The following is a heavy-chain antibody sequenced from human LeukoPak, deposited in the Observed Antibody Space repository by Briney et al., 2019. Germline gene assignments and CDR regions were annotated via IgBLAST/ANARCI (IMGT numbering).Heavy chain of an antibody. J-gene: IGHJ4*02. CDR2: IYYSGST. D-gene: IGHD6-19*01. CDR3: ARAVAATHFDY. Sequence: SETLSLTCTVSGGSISSYYWSWIRQPPGKGLEWIGYIYYSGSTHYNPSLKSRVTISVDTSKNQFSLKLSSVTAADTAVYYCARAVAATHFDYWGQGTLVTVSS. V-gene: IGHV4-59*01. CDR1: GGSISSYY.